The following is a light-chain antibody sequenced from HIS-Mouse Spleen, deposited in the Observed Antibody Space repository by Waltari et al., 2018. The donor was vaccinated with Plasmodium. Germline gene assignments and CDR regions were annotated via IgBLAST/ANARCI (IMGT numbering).Light chain of an antibody. V-gene: IGLV3-1*01. J-gene: IGLJ2*01. Sequence: SYELTQPPSVSVSPGQTASITCSGDKLGDKYACWYQQKPGQSPVLVIYQDSKRPSGFPERFSGSNSGNTATLTISGTQAMDEADYYCQAWDSSTVVVGGGTKLTVL. CDR2: QDS. CDR1: KLGDKY. CDR3: QAWDSSTVV.